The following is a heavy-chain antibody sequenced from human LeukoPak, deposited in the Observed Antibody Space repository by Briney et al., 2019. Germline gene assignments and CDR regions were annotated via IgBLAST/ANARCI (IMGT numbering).Heavy chain of an antibody. J-gene: IGHJ6*04. CDR2: ISSSGSTI. Sequence: GGTLRLSCAASGFTFNTYGMNWVRQAPGKGLEWVSYISSSGSTIYYADSVKGRFTISRDNAKNSLYLQMNSLRAEDTAVYYCAELGITMIGGVWGKGTTVTISS. D-gene: IGHD3-10*02. CDR3: AELGITMIGGV. CDR1: GFTFNTYG. V-gene: IGHV3-48*04.